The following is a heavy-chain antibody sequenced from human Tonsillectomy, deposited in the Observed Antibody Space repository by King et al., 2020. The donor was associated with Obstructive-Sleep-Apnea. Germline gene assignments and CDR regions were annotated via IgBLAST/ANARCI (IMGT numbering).Heavy chain of an antibody. V-gene: IGHV4-34*01. D-gene: IGHD3-3*01. CDR3: ARVEDYFDY. J-gene: IGHJ4*02. CDR1: GGSFSGYY. CDR2: INHSGST. Sequence: VQLQQWGAGLLKPSETLSLTCAVYGGSFSGYYWSWIRQPPGKGLAWIGEINHSGSTNYNPSLKSRVTISVDTSKNQFSLKVSSVTAADTAVYYCARVEDYFDYWGQGNLVTVSS.